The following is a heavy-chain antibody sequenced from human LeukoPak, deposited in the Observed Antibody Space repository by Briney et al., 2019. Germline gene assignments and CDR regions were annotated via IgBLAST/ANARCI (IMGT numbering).Heavy chain of an antibody. CDR1: GYSFSNYW. CDR3: ARGSIGFDH. J-gene: IGHJ4*02. CDR2: IYPGDSET. V-gene: IGHV5-51*01. Sequence: GESLKISCKGSGYSFSNYWIGWVRQMPGKGLEYVGIIYPGDSETKYSPSFQGQVTISADKSISTAYLQWSSLKASDTAKYYCARGSIGFDHWGQGTLVTVSS. D-gene: IGHD6-6*01.